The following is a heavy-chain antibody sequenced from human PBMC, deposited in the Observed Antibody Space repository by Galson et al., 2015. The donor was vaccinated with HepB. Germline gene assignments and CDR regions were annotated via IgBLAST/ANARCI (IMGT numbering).Heavy chain of an antibody. J-gene: IGHJ4*02. V-gene: IGHV3-21*01. Sequence: SLRLSCAASGFTFSSYSMNWVRQAPGKGLEWVSSINSAGSYIYYADSVKGRFTISRDNAKNSLYLQMNSLRAEDTAVYYCASSDWQQLGDYWGQGTLVTVSS. CDR3: ASSDWQQLGDY. CDR2: INSAGSYI. CDR1: GFTFSSYS. D-gene: IGHD6-13*01.